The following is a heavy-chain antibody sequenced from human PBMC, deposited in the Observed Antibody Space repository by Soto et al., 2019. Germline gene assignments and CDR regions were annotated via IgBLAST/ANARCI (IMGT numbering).Heavy chain of an antibody. CDR1: GFTFTSSA. CDR2: IVVGSGNT. V-gene: IGHV1-58*02. CDR3: AAHAPDSSGYYYRDY. D-gene: IGHD3-22*01. Sequence: QMQLVQSGPEVKKPGTSVKVSCKASGFTFTSSAMQWVRQARGQRLEWIGWIVVGSGNTNYAQKFQERVTITRDMSTSTAYMELSRLRSEDTAVYYCAAHAPDSSGYYYRDYWGQGTLVTVSS. J-gene: IGHJ4*02.